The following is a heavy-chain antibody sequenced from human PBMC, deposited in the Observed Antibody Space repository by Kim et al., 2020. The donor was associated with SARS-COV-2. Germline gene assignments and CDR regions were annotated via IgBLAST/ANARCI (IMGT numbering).Heavy chain of an antibody. J-gene: IGHJ6*02. CDR3: AREGYSGYDYYGMDV. V-gene: IGHV1-46*01. CDR2: INPSGGST. D-gene: IGHD5-12*01. CDR1: GYTFTSYY. Sequence: ASVKVSCKASGYTFTSYYMHWVRQAPGQGLEWMGIINPSGGSTSYAQKFQGRVTMTRDTSTSTVYMELSSLRSDDTAVYYCAREGYSGYDYYGMDVWGQGTTVTVSS.